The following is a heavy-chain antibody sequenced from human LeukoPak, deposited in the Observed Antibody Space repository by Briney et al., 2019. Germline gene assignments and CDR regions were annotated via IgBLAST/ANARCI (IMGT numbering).Heavy chain of an antibody. D-gene: IGHD3-10*01. CDR1: GGSVSSDYW. V-gene: IGHV4-4*02. CDR3: ARAIYYGSGSYFDY. Sequence: SETLSLTCTVSGGSVSSDYWWTWVRQPPGKGLEWIGEIYHSGSTNHNPSLKSRVTISVDTSKNQFSLKLSSVTAADTAVYYCARAIYYGSGSYFDYWGQGTLVTVSS. CDR2: IYHSGST. J-gene: IGHJ4*02.